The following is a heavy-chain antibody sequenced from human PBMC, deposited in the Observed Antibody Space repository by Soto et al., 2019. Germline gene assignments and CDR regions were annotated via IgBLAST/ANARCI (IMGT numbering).Heavy chain of an antibody. Sequence: SGPTLVNPTQTLTLTCTFSGFSLSTSGMCVSWIRQPPGKALEWLALIDWDDDKYYSTSLKTRLTISKDTSKNQVVLTMTNMDPVDTATHYCARIQGGYYWNWFDPWGQGTLVTVSS. J-gene: IGHJ5*02. CDR1: GFSLSTSGMC. D-gene: IGHD3-22*01. CDR3: ARIQGGYYWNWFDP. V-gene: IGHV2-70*01. CDR2: IDWDDDK.